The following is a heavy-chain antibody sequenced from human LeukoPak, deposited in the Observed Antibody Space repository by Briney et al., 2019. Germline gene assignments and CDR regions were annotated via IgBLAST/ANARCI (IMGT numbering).Heavy chain of an antibody. CDR2: IRSKANSYAT. D-gene: IGHD2-2*01. V-gene: IGHV3-73*01. J-gene: IGHJ4*02. Sequence: PGGSLKLSCAASGFTFSGSAMHWVRQASGKGLEWVGRIRSKANSYATAYAASVKGRFTISRDDSKNTAYLQMNSLKTEDTAVYYCTSGCSSTSCRDCYWGQGTLVTVSS. CDR3: TSGCSSTSCRDCY. CDR1: GFTFSGSA.